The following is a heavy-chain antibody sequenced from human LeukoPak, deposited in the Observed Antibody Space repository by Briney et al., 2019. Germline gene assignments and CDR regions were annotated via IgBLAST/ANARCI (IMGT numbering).Heavy chain of an antibody. D-gene: IGHD5-18*01. J-gene: IGHJ4*02. CDR3: ARLRGYSYGYFDY. CDR1: GFTFSSYS. Sequence: GGSLRLSCAASGFTFSSYSMNWVRQAPGKGLEWVSSISSSSSYIYYADSVKGRFTISRDNAKNSLYLQMNSLRAEDTAVYYCARLRGYSYGYFDYWGQGTLVTVSS. V-gene: IGHV3-21*01. CDR2: ISSSSSYI.